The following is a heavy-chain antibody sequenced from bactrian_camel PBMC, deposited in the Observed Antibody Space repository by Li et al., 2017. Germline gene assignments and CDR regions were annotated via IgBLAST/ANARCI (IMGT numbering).Heavy chain of an antibody. CDR1: GTTYSGHC. Sequence: QVQLVESGGGSVEAGGSLRLDCAASGTTYSGHCMGWFRQVPGKRRERVAALDSDGAASYADSVKGRFIVAKGSAKNTLYLQMNSLKPEDSATYYCSYDPGRCGTRVGYRTWGQGTQVTVS. CDR3: SYDPGRCGTRVGYRT. D-gene: IGHD1*01. J-gene: IGHJ4*01. CDR2: LDSDGAA. V-gene: IGHV3S9*01.